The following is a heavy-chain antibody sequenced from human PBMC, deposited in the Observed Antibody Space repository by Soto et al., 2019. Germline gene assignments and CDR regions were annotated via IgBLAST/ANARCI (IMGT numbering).Heavy chain of an antibody. V-gene: IGHV1-2*02. J-gene: IGHJ6*02. Sequence: GASVKVSCKAPGYTFTGYYMHWVRQAPGQGLEWMGWINPNSGGTNYAQKFQGRVTMTRDTSISTAYMELSRLRSDDTAVYYCARDSTVVLRYFDWLLDYYGMDVWGQGTTVTVSS. D-gene: IGHD3-9*01. CDR3: ARDSTVVLRYFDWLLDYYGMDV. CDR2: INPNSGGT. CDR1: GYTFTGYY.